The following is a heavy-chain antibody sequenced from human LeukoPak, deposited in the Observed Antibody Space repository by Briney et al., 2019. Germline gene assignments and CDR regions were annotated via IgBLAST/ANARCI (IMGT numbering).Heavy chain of an antibody. J-gene: IGHJ4*02. Sequence: GESLKISCKGSGYSFNNYWIGWVRQMPGKGLEWMGIIYPGDSDIRYNPSFQGQVTISADKSISAAYLQWSSLKASDTAIYYCARSGGSSYGYTFIDYWGQGTLVTVSS. D-gene: IGHD5-18*01. CDR2: IYPGDSDI. CDR1: GYSFNNYW. CDR3: ARSGGSSYGYTFIDY. V-gene: IGHV5-51*01.